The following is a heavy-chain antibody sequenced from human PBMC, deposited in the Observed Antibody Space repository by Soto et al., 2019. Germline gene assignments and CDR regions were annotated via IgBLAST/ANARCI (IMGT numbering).Heavy chain of an antibody. Sequence: EVQLLESGGGLVQPGGSLRLSCAASGFTFGSYAMTWVRQSPGKGLEWVSYISDSGGDTYYADSVKGRFTISRDNSKNTLYLQMNGLRVEDTAVYYCAKAPMIRGVIPAFDYWGQGTLVTVSS. CDR2: ISDSGGDT. V-gene: IGHV3-23*01. D-gene: IGHD3-10*01. J-gene: IGHJ4*02. CDR1: GFTFGSYA. CDR3: AKAPMIRGVIPAFDY.